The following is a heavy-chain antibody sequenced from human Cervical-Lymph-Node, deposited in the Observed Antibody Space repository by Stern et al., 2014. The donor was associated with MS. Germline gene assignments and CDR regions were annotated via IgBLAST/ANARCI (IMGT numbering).Heavy chain of an antibody. CDR2: ISVDTGNT. Sequence: QVQLVESGAAVKKPGASVRVSCKASGYSFSTYGLSWVRQAPGQGLEWMGWISVDTGNTQYAQKFQGRVTLTTDSSTTTAYMELRSLTSDDTAVYYCVKGLYYYDSSGSKGDFWGQGSLVTVSS. V-gene: IGHV1-18*01. D-gene: IGHD3-22*01. CDR3: VKGLYYYDSSGSKGDF. J-gene: IGHJ4*02. CDR1: GYSFSTYG.